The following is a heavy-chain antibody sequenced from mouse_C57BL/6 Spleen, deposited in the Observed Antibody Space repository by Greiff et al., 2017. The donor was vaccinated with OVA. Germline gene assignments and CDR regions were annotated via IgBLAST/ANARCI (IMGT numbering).Heavy chain of an antibody. J-gene: IGHJ3*01. CDR3: ARAQDAPGFAY. CDR2: IDPSDSYT. D-gene: IGHD3-2*02. CDR1: GYTFTSYW. V-gene: IGHV1-69*01. Sequence: QVQLQQPGAELVMPGASVKLSCKASGYTFTSYWMHWVKQRPGQGLEWIGEIDPSDSYTNYNQKFKGKSTLTVDKSSSTAYMQLSSLTSEDSAVYYCARAQDAPGFAYWGQGTLVTVSA.